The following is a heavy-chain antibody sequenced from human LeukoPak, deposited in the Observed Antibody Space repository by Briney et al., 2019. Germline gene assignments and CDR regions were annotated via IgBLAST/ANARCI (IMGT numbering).Heavy chain of an antibody. CDR1: GYTFTGYY. J-gene: IGHJ6*03. CDR2: IIPIFGTA. V-gene: IGHV1-69*13. Sequence: ASVKVSCKSSGYTFTGYYIHWVRQAPGQGLEWMGGIIPIFGTANYAQKFQGRVTITADESTSTAYMELSSLRSEDTAVYYCARVGCSGGSCYYYYYMDVWGKGTTVTISS. CDR3: ARVGCSGGSCYYYYYMDV. D-gene: IGHD2-15*01.